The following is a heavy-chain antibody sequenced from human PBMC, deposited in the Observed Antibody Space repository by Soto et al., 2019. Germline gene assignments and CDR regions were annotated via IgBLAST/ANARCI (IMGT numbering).Heavy chain of an antibody. CDR2: MNPNSGNT. CDR3: TRAYGAETFDF. D-gene: IGHD3-10*01. Sequence: ASVKVSCKASGYTFNNYDIHWVRQAPGHGLEWMGWMNPNSGNTGYAQNFRGRVAMTQNTAIGTAYMELSSLRSDDTATYYCTRAYGAETFDFWGQGTRVTVSS. CDR1: GYTFNNYD. V-gene: IGHV1-8*02. J-gene: IGHJ5*01.